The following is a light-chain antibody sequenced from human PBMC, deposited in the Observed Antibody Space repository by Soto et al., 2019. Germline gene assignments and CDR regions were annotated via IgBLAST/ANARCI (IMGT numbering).Light chain of an antibody. V-gene: IGKV1-5*03. CDR2: KAS. CDR3: QQYDNYSWT. J-gene: IGKJ1*01. CDR1: QTISSW. Sequence: DIQMTQSPSTLSASVGDRVIITCRASQTISSWLAWYQQKPGKAPNLLIYKASALKSGVPSRFRGSGSGTEFTLTISSLQPDDFATYYCQQYDNYSWTFGQGTKVEIK.